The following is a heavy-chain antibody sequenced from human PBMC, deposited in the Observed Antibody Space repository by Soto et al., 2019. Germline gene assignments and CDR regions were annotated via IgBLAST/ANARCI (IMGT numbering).Heavy chain of an antibody. CDR3: ARDIMGGTFDI. D-gene: IGHD2-8*01. CDR1: GFTFVNYW. CDR2: INVDGSEK. J-gene: IGHJ3*02. Sequence: ELVESGGGSVQPGGSLRLSCAASGFTFVNYWMNWVRQAPGKGLEWVANINVDGSEKYFVDSVRGRFTISRDNAKNSLYLQMNSLRAEDAAVYYCARDIMGGTFDIWGQGIMVTVSS. V-gene: IGHV3-7*05.